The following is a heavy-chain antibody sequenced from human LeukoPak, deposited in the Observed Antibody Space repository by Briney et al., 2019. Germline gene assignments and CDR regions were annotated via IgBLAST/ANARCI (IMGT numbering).Heavy chain of an antibody. D-gene: IGHD6-19*01. J-gene: IGHJ4*02. V-gene: IGHV4-34*01. CDR1: GGSFSGYY. CDR3: ARGGQWLDYFDY. CDR2: INHSGST. Sequence: YPSETPSLTCAVYGGSFSGYYWSWIRQPPGKGLEWIGEINHSGSTNYNPSLKSRVTISVDTSKNQFSLKLSSVTAADTAVYYCARGGQWLDYFDYWGQGTLVTVSS.